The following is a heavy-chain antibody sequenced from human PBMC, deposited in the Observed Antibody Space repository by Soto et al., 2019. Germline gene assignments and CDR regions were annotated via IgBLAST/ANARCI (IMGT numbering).Heavy chain of an antibody. CDR2: ISVYNGDT. D-gene: IGHD3-22*01. J-gene: IGHJ4*02. V-gene: IGHV1-18*01. CDR1: GCKFTNFG. CDR3: ARAEYYYDSSGYYLLFYFDY. Sequence: QVQLVQSGPEVKNPGASVKVSCKASGCKFTNFGIAWIRQAPGQGLEWMGRISVYNGDTTFAQNFQDRVTLTTDTSTSTAYMELRSLRSDDTAVYYCARAEYYYDSSGYYLLFYFDYWGQGTLVTVSS.